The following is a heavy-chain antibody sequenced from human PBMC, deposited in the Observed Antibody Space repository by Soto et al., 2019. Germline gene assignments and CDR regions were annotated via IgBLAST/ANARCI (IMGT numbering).Heavy chain of an antibody. CDR2: IWYDGSNK. J-gene: IGHJ4*02. V-gene: IGHV3-33*01. CDR3: ASEPNSYSSSWYPFDY. D-gene: IGHD6-13*01. Sequence: GESLRLSCAASGFTFSRYGMHWVRQAPGKGLEWVAVIWYDGSNKYYADSVKGRFTISRDNSKNTLYLQMNSLRAEDTAVYYCASEPNSYSSSWYPFDYWGQGT. CDR1: GFTFSRYG.